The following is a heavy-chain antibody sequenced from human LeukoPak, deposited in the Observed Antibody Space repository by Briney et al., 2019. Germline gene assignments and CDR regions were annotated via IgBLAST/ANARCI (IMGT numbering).Heavy chain of an antibody. J-gene: IGHJ1*01. Sequence: PGGSLRLSCAASGFTFSRYGMHWVRQAPGKGLEWVAFIRYDGSNKYYADSVKGRFTISRDNSKNTLYLQMNSLRAEDTAVYYCAKDLGTMVRGVPVPAEYFQHWGQGTLVTVSS. V-gene: IGHV3-30*02. CDR2: IRYDGSNK. D-gene: IGHD3-10*01. CDR3: AKDLGTMVRGVPVPAEYFQH. CDR1: GFTFSRYG.